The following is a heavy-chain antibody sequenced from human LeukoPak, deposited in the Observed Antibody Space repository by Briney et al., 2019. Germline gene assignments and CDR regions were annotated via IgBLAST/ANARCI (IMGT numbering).Heavy chain of an antibody. D-gene: IGHD2-2*01. V-gene: IGHV3-30*03. CDR2: ISYDGSNK. J-gene: IGHJ1*01. Sequence: GGSLRLSCAASGFTLRYGMSWVRQAPGKGLEWVAVISYDGSNKYYADSVKGRFTISRDNSKNTLYLQMNSLRAEDTAVYYCARELGYCSSTSCYPAEYFQHWGQGTLVTVSS. CDR1: GFTLRYG. CDR3: ARELGYCSSTSCYPAEYFQH.